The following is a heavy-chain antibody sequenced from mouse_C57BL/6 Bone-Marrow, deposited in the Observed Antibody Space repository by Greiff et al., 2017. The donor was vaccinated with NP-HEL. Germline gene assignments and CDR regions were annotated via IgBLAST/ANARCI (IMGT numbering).Heavy chain of an antibody. J-gene: IGHJ2*01. CDR2: IDPSDSYT. CDR1: GYTFTSYW. V-gene: IGHV1-50*01. Sequence: QVQLQQPGAELVKPGASVKLSCKASGYTFTSYWMQWVKQRPGQGLEWIGEIDPSDSYTNYNQKFKGKATLTVDTSSSTAYMQLSSLTSEDSAVYYCARSPYDYLFDCWGQGTTLTVSS. CDR3: ARSPYDYLFDC. D-gene: IGHD2-4*01.